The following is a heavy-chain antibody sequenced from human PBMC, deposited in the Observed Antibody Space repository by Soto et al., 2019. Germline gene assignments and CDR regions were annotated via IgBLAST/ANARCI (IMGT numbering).Heavy chain of an antibody. CDR2: IYYSGHT. Sequence: QVQLQESGPGLVKPSETLSLTCTVAGGSVSSFYWSWIRQPPGKGLEWIGYIYYSGHTNYNPSLKSRVTMSVDSSNNQFSLRLTSVTAADTAVSYCARAGDAYDYDYWGQGTLVTVSS. D-gene: IGHD5-12*01. J-gene: IGHJ4*02. CDR3: ARAGDAYDYDY. V-gene: IGHV4-59*02. CDR1: GGSVSSFY.